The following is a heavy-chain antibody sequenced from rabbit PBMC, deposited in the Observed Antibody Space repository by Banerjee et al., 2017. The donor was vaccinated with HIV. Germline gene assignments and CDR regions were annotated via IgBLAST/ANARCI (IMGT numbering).Heavy chain of an antibody. Sequence: GGTLTLTCKASGIDFSSYCYMCWVRQAPGKGLEWIACIYAGSSGSTYYASWAKGRFTISKTSSTTVTLQMTSLTAADTATYFCARGYDSFLTRLDLWGPGTLVTVS. CDR1: GIDFSSYCY. CDR3: ARGYDSFLTRLDL. J-gene: IGHJ3*01. D-gene: IGHD5-1*01. CDR2: IYAGSSGST. V-gene: IGHV1S40*01.